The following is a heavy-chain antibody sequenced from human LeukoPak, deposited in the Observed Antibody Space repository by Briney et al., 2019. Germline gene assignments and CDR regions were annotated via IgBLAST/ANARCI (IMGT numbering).Heavy chain of an antibody. V-gene: IGHV3-7*01. CDR3: ARYGAYDFAY. J-gene: IGHJ4*02. CDR2: IKPDGSKK. Sequence: PGASVRLSCAASGFTFSTYAMTWVRQAPGKGLEWVAIIKPDGSKKAYVDSVKGRFTISRDNAKNSLYLQMNSLRAEDTAVYYCARYGAYDFAYWGQGTLVTVSS. CDR1: GFTFSTYA. D-gene: IGHD3-3*01.